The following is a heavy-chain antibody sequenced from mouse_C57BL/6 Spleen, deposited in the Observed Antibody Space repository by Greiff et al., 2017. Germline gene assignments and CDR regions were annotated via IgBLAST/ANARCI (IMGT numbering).Heavy chain of an antibody. CDR1: GYTFTSYG. CDR3: ARKGFAY. J-gene: IGHJ3*01. CDR2: IDPSDSYT. Sequence: VQLKQPGAELVMPGASVKLSCKASGYTFTSYGMHWVKQRPGQGLEWIGEIDPSDSYTNYNQKFKGKSTLTVDKSSSTAYMQLSSLTSEDSAVYYCARKGFAYWGQGTLVTVSA. V-gene: IGHV1-69*01.